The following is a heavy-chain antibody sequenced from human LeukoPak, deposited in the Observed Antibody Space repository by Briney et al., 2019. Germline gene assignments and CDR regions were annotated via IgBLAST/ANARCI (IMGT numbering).Heavy chain of an antibody. CDR2: IKEDGSET. CDR1: GFXFRSYW. D-gene: IGHD3-10*01. V-gene: IGHV3-7*05. Sequence: PGGSLRLSCAASGFXFRSYWISWVRQAPGRGLEWVANIKEDGSETFYVDSVKGRFTISRDTAKNSLFLQMNSLRADDTAVYYCARTYGSGSFDYWGQGALVTVSS. J-gene: IGHJ4*02. CDR3: ARTYGSGSFDY.